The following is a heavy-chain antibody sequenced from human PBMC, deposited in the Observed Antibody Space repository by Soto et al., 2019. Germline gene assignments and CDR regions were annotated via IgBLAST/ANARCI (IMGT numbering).Heavy chain of an antibody. CDR3: ARDGMTTGDT. D-gene: IGHD2-21*02. J-gene: IGHJ4*02. Sequence: SETLSLTCIVSGVSVRSYTWSWVRQPANKGLEWIGRVFSSVSATYNPSLKSRVSISMDTPGNRISLKLDSVTAADAGVYFCARDGMTTGDTWGPGTLVTVSS. CDR1: GVSVRSYT. V-gene: IGHV4-4*07. CDR2: VFSSVSA.